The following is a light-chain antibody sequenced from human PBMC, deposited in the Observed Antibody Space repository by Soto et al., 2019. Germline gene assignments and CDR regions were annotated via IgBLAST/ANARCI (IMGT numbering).Light chain of an antibody. V-gene: IGKV1-27*01. Sequence: DIQMTQSPSSLSASVGDRVTITCRASQGISNYLAWYQQKPGKVPKLLIYAASTLQSGVPSRFSGSGSGTDFTLTISSLQPEDVATYYCQKYNSALFTFGQGIRLEIK. CDR1: QGISNY. CDR2: AAS. J-gene: IGKJ5*01. CDR3: QKYNSALFT.